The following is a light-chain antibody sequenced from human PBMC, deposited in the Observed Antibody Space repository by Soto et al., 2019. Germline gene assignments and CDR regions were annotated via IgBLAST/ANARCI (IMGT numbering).Light chain of an antibody. CDR3: GADHGSGSTFVYV. CDR2: VGTGGIEG. CDR1: SGYSNYK. V-gene: IGLV9-49*01. J-gene: IGLJ1*01. Sequence: QPVLTQPPSASASLGASVTLTCTLSSGYSNYKVDWYQQRPGKGPRFVMRVGTGGIEGSKGDGIPDRFSVLGSGLNRNLTIKNIQEEDESDYYCGADHGSGSTFVYVFGTGTKLTVL.